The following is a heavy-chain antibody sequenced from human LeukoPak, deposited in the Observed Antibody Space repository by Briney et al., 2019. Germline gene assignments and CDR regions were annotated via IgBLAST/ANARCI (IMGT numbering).Heavy chain of an antibody. CDR1: GFTFSSYS. J-gene: IGHJ6*03. Sequence: GGSLRLSCAASGFTFSSYSMNWVRQAPGKGPEWVSSISSSSSYIYYADSVKGRFTISRDNAKNSLYLQMNSLRSDDTAVYYCARVSERFLEWLLGNYYYMDVWGKGTTVTVSS. V-gene: IGHV3-21*04. CDR2: ISSSSSYI. CDR3: ARVSERFLEWLLGNYYYMDV. D-gene: IGHD3-3*01.